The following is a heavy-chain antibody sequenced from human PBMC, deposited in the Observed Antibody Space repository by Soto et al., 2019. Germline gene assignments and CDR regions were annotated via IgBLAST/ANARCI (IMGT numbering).Heavy chain of an antibody. D-gene: IGHD3-16*01. CDR1: GFTFRSYS. CDR2: ISGSSSTV. V-gene: IGHV3-48*01. Sequence: GGSLRLSCAASGFTFRSYSMTWVRQAPGKGLEWVSYISGSSSTVYYADSVKGRFTISRDNAKNSLFLQMNSLRAEDTAVYYCARDSHYGLSDYWGQGILVTVSS. CDR3: ARDSHYGLSDY. J-gene: IGHJ4*02.